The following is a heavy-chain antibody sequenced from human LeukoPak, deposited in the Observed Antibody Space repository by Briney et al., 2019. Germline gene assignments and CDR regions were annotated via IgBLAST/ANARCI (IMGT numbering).Heavy chain of an antibody. D-gene: IGHD6-19*01. Sequence: PGGSLRLSCAASGFTFSSYSMSWVRQTPGKSLEWVSIITNGGVTTYYADSVRGRFTTSRDNSKNMLYLQMNSLRAEDTAVYYCVKLSSGSGSKFGFDSWGQGTLVTVSS. CDR3: VKLSSGSGSKFGFDS. V-gene: IGHV3-23*01. J-gene: IGHJ4*02. CDR2: ITNGGVTT. CDR1: GFTFSSYS.